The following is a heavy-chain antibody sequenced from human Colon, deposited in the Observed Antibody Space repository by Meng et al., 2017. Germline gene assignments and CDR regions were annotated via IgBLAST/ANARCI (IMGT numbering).Heavy chain of an antibody. CDR3: ARDMLFRYSDFADFDY. V-gene: IGHV3-33*01. CDR1: GFTFSSYG. CDR2: IGYDGSHA. J-gene: IGHJ4*02. Sequence: QVQLVESGGGVVQPGRSLRLSCAASGFTFSSYGMHWVRQAPGKVLEWVAVIGYDGSHAYYADSVKGRFTISRDNSKNTLYLQLSNLRAEDTAVYYCARDMLFRYSDFADFDYWGQGTLVTVSS. D-gene: IGHD4-11*01.